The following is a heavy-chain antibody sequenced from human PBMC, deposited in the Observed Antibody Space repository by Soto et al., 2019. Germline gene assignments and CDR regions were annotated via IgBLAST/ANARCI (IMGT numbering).Heavy chain of an antibody. V-gene: IGHV3-30-3*01. CDR1: GFTFSRYS. CDR2: ISYDETNE. Sequence: GGSLRLSCAASGFTFSRYSMHWVRQAPGKGLEWVAAISYDETNESYADSVKGRFTISRDISKNTMFLQMNSLRPEDTAVYFCSRATFDSSGYFAYWGQGTLVNVSS. CDR3: SRATFDSSGYFAY. J-gene: IGHJ4*02. D-gene: IGHD3-22*01.